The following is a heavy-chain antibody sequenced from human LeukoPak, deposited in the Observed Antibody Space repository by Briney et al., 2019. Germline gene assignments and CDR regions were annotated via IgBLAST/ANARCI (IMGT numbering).Heavy chain of an antibody. CDR1: GFTFDDYA. D-gene: IGHD3-10*01. CDR3: AKAGSGSYCDY. J-gene: IGHJ4*02. V-gene: IGHV3-9*01. CDR2: ISWNSGSI. Sequence: GGSLRLSCAASGFTFDDYAMHWVRHAPGKGLEWVSGISWNSGSIGYADSVKGRFTISRDNAKNSLYLQMNSLRAEDTALYYCAKAGSGSYCDYWGQGTLVTVSS.